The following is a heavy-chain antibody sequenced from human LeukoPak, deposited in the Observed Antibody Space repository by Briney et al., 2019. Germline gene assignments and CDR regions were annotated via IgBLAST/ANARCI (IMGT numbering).Heavy chain of an antibody. D-gene: IGHD2-2*01. CDR2: MNPNSGNT. CDR1: GYTFTSYD. Sequence: ASVKVSCKASGYTFTSYDINWVRQATGQGIEWMGWMNPNSGNTGYAQKFQGRVTMTRNTSISTAYMELSSLRSEDTAVYYCATLGLTGHQLNDYWGQGTLVTVSS. J-gene: IGHJ4*02. CDR3: ATLGLTGHQLNDY. V-gene: IGHV1-8*01.